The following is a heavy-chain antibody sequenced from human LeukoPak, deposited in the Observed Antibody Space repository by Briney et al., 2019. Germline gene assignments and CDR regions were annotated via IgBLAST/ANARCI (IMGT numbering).Heavy chain of an antibody. Sequence: GESLQISCRGSGYSFISYWIGWLRQLPGRGLEWMGIIFTGDSDTRYSPSFQGQVTISTDKSISPAYLQWSSLKASDTAMYYCARGDSSSWYSMWAYWGQGTLVTVSS. CDR3: ARGDSSSWYSMWAY. D-gene: IGHD6-13*01. V-gene: IGHV5-51*01. J-gene: IGHJ4*02. CDR2: IFTGDSDT. CDR1: GYSFISYW.